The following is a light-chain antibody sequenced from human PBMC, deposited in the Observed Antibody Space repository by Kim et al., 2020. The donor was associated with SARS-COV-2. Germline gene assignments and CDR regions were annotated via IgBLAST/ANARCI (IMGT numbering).Light chain of an antibody. CDR2: DVS. Sequence: SITISCTRTSSDVGGYNYVSWYQPDPGKAPKLMIYDVSNRPTGVSNRFSGSRSGNTASLTISGLQAEDEADYYCSSYTSSSTPAVFGGGTQLTVL. CDR1: SSDVGGYNY. V-gene: IGLV2-14*03. J-gene: IGLJ7*01. CDR3: SSYTSSSTPAV.